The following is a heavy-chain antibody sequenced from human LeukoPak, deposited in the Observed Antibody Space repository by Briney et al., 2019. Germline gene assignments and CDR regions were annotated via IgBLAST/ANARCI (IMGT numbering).Heavy chain of an antibody. J-gene: IGHJ5*02. Sequence: SETLSLTCTVYGDSMSGYYWSWIRQPPGKGLEWIGYIYFSGSTNYNPSLKSRVTISVDTSKNQFSLKLSSVTAADTAVYYCARRRRGFGELSRNWFDPWGQGTLVTVSS. CDR2: IYFSGST. V-gene: IGHV4-59*12. D-gene: IGHD3-10*01. CDR1: GDSMSGYY. CDR3: ARRRRGFGELSRNWFDP.